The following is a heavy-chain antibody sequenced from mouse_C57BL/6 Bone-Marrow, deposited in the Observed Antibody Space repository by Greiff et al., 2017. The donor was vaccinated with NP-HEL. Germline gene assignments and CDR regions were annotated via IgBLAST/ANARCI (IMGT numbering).Heavy chain of an antibody. CDR2: IYPGSGNT. Sequence: QVQLQQSGPELVKPGASVKISCKASGYSFTSYYIHWVKQRPGQGLEWIGWIYPGSGNTKYNEKFKGKATLTADTSSSTAYMRLSSLTSEDSAVYYCASLWLRRDYWGQGTTLTVSS. J-gene: IGHJ2*01. CDR1: GYSFTSYY. D-gene: IGHD2-2*01. CDR3: ASLWLRRDY. V-gene: IGHV1-66*01.